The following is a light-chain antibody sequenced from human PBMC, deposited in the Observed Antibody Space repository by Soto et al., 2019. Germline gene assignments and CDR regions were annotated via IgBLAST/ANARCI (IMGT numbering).Light chain of an antibody. Sequence: QSVLTQTPSASGTPGQRVTISCSGSSSNIGSNYVYWYQQLPGTAPKLLIDRNNQRPSGVPDRFSGSKSGTSASLAISGLRSEDAADYYCAAWDDSLSGAVFGGGTQLTVL. CDR2: RNN. V-gene: IGLV1-47*01. J-gene: IGLJ7*01. CDR3: AAWDDSLSGAV. CDR1: SSNIGSNY.